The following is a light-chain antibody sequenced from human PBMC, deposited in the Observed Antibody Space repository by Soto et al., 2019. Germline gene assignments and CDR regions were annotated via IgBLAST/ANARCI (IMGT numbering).Light chain of an antibody. Sequence: EIVMTQSPATLSVSPGERATLSCRASQSVSRNLAWYQQKPGQAPRLLIYGASTRATGVPARFSGSGSGTQFPLNNSSLQAEDFAIYYCQDYNNWPPWTFGQGTKVEIK. CDR1: QSVSRN. CDR2: GAS. J-gene: IGKJ1*01. V-gene: IGKV3-15*01. CDR3: QDYNNWPPWT.